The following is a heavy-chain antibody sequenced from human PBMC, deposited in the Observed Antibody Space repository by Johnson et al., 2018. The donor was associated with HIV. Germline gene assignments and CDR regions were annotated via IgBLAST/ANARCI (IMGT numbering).Heavy chain of an antibody. V-gene: IGHV3-53*01. D-gene: IGHD3-9*01. CDR2: IYSGGST. CDR3: ARPPGRLRYFDWLEDDAFDI. CDR1: GFTVSSNY. Sequence: VQLVESGGGLIQPGGSLRLSCAASGFTVSSNYMSWVRQAPGKGLEWVSVIYSGGSTYYADSVKGRFTISRDNSKNTLYLQLNSRRAEDTAVYYGARPPGRLRYFDWLEDDAFDIWGQGTMVTVSS. J-gene: IGHJ3*02.